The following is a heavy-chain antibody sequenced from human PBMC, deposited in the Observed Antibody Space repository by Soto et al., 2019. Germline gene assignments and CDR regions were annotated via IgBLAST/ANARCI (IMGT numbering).Heavy chain of an antibody. J-gene: IGHJ4*02. CDR1: GCTLSSYW. CDR3: ARDLTGSGTY. D-gene: IGHD2-15*01. V-gene: IGHV3-74*01. Sequence: GGSLRLSCAASGCTLSSYWMHWVRQAPGKGLVWVSRINSDGSTTSYADSVKGRFTISRDNAKNTLDLQMNSLRVEDTAVYYCARDLTGSGTYWGQGTLVTVSS. CDR2: INSDGSTT.